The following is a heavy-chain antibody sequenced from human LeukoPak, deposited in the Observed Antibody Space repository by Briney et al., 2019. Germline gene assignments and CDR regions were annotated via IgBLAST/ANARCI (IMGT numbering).Heavy chain of an antibody. D-gene: IGHD6-6*01. CDR3: ARGASSSPYYDYYGIDV. Sequence: ASVKVSCKASGGTFSSYAISWVRQAPGQGLEWMGRIIPILGIANYAQKFQGRVTITADKSTSTAYMELSSLRSEDTAVYYCARGASSSPYYDYYGIDVWGQGTTVTVSS. J-gene: IGHJ6*01. CDR1: GGTFSSYA. V-gene: IGHV1-69*04. CDR2: IIPILGIA.